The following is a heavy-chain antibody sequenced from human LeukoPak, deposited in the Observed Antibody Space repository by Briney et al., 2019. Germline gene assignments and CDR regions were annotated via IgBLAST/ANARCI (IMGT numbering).Heavy chain of an antibody. J-gene: IGHJ4*02. CDR1: GGSIDTSYYY. D-gene: IGHD1-26*01. Sequence: SETLSLTCSVSGGSIDTSYYYWDWIRQPPGKGLEWIGSIYNSGSTYYNPSLKSRDTISVDTSKKQFSLKLSSMTAADTAVYYCARRPSGSYFGYWGQGTLVTVSS. CDR2: IYNSGST. V-gene: IGHV4-39*01. CDR3: ARRPSGSYFGY.